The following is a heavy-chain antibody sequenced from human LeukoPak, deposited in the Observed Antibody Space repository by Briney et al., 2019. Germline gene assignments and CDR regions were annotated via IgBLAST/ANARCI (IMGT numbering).Heavy chain of an antibody. CDR3: ARGEWSSSPFDY. D-gene: IGHD6-6*01. CDR2: IRYDGSNK. Sequence: GGSLRLSCAASGFTFSSYGMHWVRQAPGKGLEWVAFIRYDGSNKYYADSVKGRFTISRHNAKNSLYLQMIGLRAEDTAVYYCARGEWSSSPFDYWGQGTLVTVSS. V-gene: IGHV3-30*02. J-gene: IGHJ4*02. CDR1: GFTFSSYG.